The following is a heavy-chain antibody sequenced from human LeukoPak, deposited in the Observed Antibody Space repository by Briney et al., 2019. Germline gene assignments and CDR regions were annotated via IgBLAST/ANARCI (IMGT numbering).Heavy chain of an antibody. CDR1: GYSFTSYW. D-gene: IGHD3-3*01. J-gene: IGHJ4*02. Sequence: PGESLKISCKGSGYSFTSYWISWVRQMPGKGLEWMGRIDPSDSYTNYSPSFQGHVTISADKSISTAYLQWSSLKASDTAMYYCARQKYDFWSGYYIRAPYYFDYWGQGTLVTVSS. CDR2: IDPSDSYT. CDR3: ARQKYDFWSGYYIRAPYYFDY. V-gene: IGHV5-10-1*01.